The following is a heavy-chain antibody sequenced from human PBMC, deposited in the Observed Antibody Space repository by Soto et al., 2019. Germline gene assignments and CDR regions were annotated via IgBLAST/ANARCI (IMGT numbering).Heavy chain of an antibody. Sequence: GGSLRLSCAASGFSFSDCGMHWVRQAPGKGLEWVAVISYDGSNKYYADSVKGRFTISRDSSKNTLYLQMNSLRAEDTAVYYCARGFQSSFGYWGQGTLVTVSS. D-gene: IGHD2-21*01. CDR1: GFSFSDCG. V-gene: IGHV3-30*03. CDR2: ISYDGSNK. J-gene: IGHJ4*02. CDR3: ARGFQSSFGY.